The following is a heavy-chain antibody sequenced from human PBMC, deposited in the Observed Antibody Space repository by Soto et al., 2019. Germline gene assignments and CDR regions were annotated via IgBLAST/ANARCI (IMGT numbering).Heavy chain of an antibody. J-gene: IGHJ5*02. Sequence: SVKVSCKASGFTFTISSMQWVRQARGQRLEWIGWIVVGSGNTNYAQKFQERVTITRDMSTSTAYMELSSLRSEDTAVYYCAAGSIKTYYDFWSGYYVDNWFDPWGQGTLVTVXS. D-gene: IGHD3-3*01. CDR1: GFTFTISS. V-gene: IGHV1-58*02. CDR3: AAGSIKTYYDFWSGYYVDNWFDP. CDR2: IVVGSGNT.